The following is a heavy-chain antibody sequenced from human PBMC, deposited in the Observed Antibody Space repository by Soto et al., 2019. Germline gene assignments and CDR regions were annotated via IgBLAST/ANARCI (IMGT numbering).Heavy chain of an antibody. Sequence: QLQLHQSGSGLVKASQTLSLTCTLSGASITYGGYSWSWIRQPPGKDLEWLGYISHLESTFYNPSFQSRLTLSIVRSKNQFSLKLASMTAADTSVYYCARGGGYDPFDYWGQGTLVTVAS. V-gene: IGHV4-30-2*01. J-gene: IGHJ4*02. CDR3: ARGGGYDPFDY. CDR2: ISHLEST. CDR1: GASITYGGYS. D-gene: IGHD5-12*01.